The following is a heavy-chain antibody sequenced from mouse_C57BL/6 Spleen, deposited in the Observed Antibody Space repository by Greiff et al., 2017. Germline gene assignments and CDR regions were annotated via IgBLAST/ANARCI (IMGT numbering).Heavy chain of an antibody. CDR1: GYTFTSYT. D-gene: IGHD2-2*01. J-gene: IGHJ4*01. CDR3: AIMVTYYAMDY. V-gene: IGHV1-4*01. CDR2: INPSSGYT. Sequence: VKLMESGAELARPGASVKMSCKASGYTFTSYTMHWVKQRPGQGLEWIGYINPSSGYTKYNQKFKDKATLTADKSSSTAYMQLSSLTSEDSAVYYCAIMVTYYAMDYWGQGTSVTVSS.